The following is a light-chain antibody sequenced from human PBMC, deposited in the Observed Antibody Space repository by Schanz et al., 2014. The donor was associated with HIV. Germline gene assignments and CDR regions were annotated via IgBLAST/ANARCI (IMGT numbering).Light chain of an antibody. J-gene: IGKJ1*01. Sequence: EIVLTQSPATLSLSPGERATLSCRASQSVSDNYLAWYQQRPGQAPRLLIYDASSMATGIPDRFSGSGSGTEFTLTISSLQSEDFAVYYCQQYNNWPWTFGQGTKVEIK. V-gene: IGKV3D-15*01. CDR3: QQYNNWPWT. CDR1: QSVSDNY. CDR2: DAS.